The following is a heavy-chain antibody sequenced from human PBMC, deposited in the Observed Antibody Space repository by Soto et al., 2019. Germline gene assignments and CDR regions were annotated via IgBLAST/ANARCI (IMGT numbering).Heavy chain of an antibody. Sequence: QVQLQESGPGLVKPSGTLSLTCAVSGGSISSSNWWSWVRQPPGKGLEWIGEIYHSGSTNYNPSLKSRVTISVDTSKNQFSLKLSSVTAADTAVYYCARAGIGLEVRGRALVYWGQGTLVTVSS. CDR1: GGSISSSNW. CDR2: IYHSGST. J-gene: IGHJ4*02. CDR3: ARAGIGLEVRGRALVY. D-gene: IGHD3-10*01. V-gene: IGHV4-4*02.